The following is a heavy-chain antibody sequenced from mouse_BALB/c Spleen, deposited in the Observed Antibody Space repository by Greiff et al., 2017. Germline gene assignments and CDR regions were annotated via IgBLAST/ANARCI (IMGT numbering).Heavy chain of an antibody. CDR3: ARRDGYFPWFAY. CDR1: GFNIKDYY. D-gene: IGHD2-3*01. Sequence: VQLQQSGAELVRPGALVKLSCKASGFNIKDYYMHWVKQRPEQGLEWIGWIDPENGNTIYDPKFQGKASITADTSSNTAYLQLSSLTSEDTAVYYCARRDGYFPWFAYWGQGTLVTVSA. CDR2: IDPENGNT. J-gene: IGHJ3*01. V-gene: IGHV14-1*02.